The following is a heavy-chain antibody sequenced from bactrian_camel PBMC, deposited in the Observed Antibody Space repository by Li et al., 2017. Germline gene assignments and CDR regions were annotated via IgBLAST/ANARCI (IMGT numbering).Heavy chain of an antibody. CDR3: AAGPAPAAVDVVAGFDGADRALPY. J-gene: IGHJ4*01. CDR1: KSTYSSNF. CDR2: FRGAGRT. V-gene: IGHV3S55*01. Sequence: VQLVESGGGSVQAGGSLTLNCTASSKSTYSSNFMGWFRQTLGKEREGVAVFRGAGRTYADSVKDRFTVSQDNAADILYLQMMNLNPEDTAMYYCAAGPAPAAVDVVAGFDGADRALPYWGQGTQVTVS. D-gene: IGHD6*01.